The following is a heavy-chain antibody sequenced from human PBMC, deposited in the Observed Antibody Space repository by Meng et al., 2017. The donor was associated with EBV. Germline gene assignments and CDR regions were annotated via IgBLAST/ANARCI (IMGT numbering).Heavy chain of an antibody. CDR1: GFSLSTGGAA. J-gene: IGHJ4*02. V-gene: IGHV2-5*02. Sequence: QIPLKESAPTLVQPTQTLTLTCTFSGFSLSTGGAAVGWIRQPPGKALEWLAIVYWDDDKRYSPSLKSRLTITKDTSKNQVVLTMTNMGPGDTATYFCAHRKNNWEVIEIDYWGQGTLVTVSS. CDR3: AHRKNNWEVIEIDY. CDR2: VYWDDDK. D-gene: IGHD1-1*01.